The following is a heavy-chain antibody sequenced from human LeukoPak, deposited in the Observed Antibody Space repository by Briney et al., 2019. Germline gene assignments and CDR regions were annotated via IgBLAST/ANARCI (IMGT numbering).Heavy chain of an antibody. CDR3: ANPNYYGSSGYYSDDY. CDR2: ISYDGSNK. J-gene: IGHJ4*02. V-gene: IGHV3-30*04. D-gene: IGHD3-22*01. Sequence: PGGSLRLSCAASGFTFSSYAMHWVRQAPGKGLEWVAYISYDGSNKYYVDSVKGRFTISRDNSKNTLYLQMNSLRAEDTAVYYCANPNYYGSSGYYSDDYWGQGTLVTVSS. CDR1: GFTFSSYA.